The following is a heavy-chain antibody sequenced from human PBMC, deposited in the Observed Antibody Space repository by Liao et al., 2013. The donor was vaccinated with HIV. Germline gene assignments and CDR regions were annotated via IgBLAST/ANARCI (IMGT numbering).Heavy chain of an antibody. D-gene: IGHD6-13*01. V-gene: IGHV4-59*12. CDR1: GGSISTFF. CDR3: AITSSSWTAFDI. J-gene: IGHJ3*02. Sequence: QVQLQESGPGLVKPSETLSLTCSVSGGSISTFFWTWIRQPPGKGLEWIGYIYYSGRTNYNPSLKSRVTISVDTSKNQFSLKLHSVTAADTAVYYCAITSSSWTAFDIWAKGQWSPSL. CDR2: IYYSGRT.